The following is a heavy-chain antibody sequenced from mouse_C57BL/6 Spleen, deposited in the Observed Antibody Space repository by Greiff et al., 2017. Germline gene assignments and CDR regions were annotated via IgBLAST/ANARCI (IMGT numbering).Heavy chain of an antibody. CDR2: INPSNGGT. D-gene: IGHD2-4*01. CDR3: ARYRGDYGDFDY. CDR1: GYTFTSYW. Sequence: QVQLQQSGTELVKPGASVKLSCKASGYTFTSYWMHWVKQRPGQGLEWIGNINPSNGGTNYNEKFKSKATLTADKSSSTAYMLLSSLTSEDSAVXYCARYRGDYGDFDYWGQGTTLTVSS. J-gene: IGHJ2*01. V-gene: IGHV1-53*01.